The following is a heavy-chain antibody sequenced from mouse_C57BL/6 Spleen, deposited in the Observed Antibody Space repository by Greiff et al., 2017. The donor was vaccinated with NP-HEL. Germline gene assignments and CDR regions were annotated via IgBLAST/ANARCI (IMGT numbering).Heavy chain of an antibody. Sequence: EVMLVESGGDLVKPGGSLKLSCAASGFTFSSYGMSWVRQTPDKRLEWVATISSGGSYTYYPDSVKGRFTISRDNAKNTLYLQMSSLKSEDTAMYYCARHYGSSSWYFDVWGTGTTVTVSS. CDR2: ISSGGSYT. D-gene: IGHD1-1*01. J-gene: IGHJ1*03. CDR1: GFTFSSYG. V-gene: IGHV5-6*01. CDR3: ARHYGSSSWYFDV.